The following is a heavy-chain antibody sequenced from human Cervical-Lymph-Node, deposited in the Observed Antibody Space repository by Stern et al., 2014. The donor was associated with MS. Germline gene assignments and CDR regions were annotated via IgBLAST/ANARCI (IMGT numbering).Heavy chain of an antibody. J-gene: IGHJ2*01. D-gene: IGHD2-15*01. CDR1: GGSSSSSSYF. CDR3: ARLGYCSGGSCSYWYFDL. CDR2: SFHSGGST. Sequence: QLQLQESGPGLVKPSETLSLTCTASGGSSSSSSYFWGWIRQPPGKGLEWIGNSFHSGGSTYYNPSLKSRVSISGTPSTKQISLSMTSVTAADTAVYYCARLGYCSGGSCSYWYFDLWGRGTLVTVSS. V-gene: IGHV4-39*01.